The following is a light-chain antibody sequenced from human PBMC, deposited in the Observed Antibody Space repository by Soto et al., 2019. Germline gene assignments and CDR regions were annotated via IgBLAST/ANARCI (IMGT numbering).Light chain of an antibody. V-gene: IGKV3-20*01. Sequence: EIVSTQSPATLSLSPGERATLSWRASQSVSSYLAWYQQKPGQAPRLLIYDASNRATGIPDRFSGSGSGTDFTLTISRLEPEDFAVYYCQQYGSSGTFGQGTKVDIK. J-gene: IGKJ1*01. CDR3: QQYGSSGT. CDR1: QSVSSY. CDR2: DAS.